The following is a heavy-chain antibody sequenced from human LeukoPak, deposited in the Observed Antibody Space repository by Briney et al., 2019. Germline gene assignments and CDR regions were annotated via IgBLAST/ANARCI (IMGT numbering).Heavy chain of an antibody. V-gene: IGHV4-59*01. Sequence: PSETLSLTCTVSGGSLSSYYWSWIRQPPGKGLEWIGYIYYSGSTNYSPSLKSRVTISVDTSKNQFSLKLSSVTAADTAVYYCARGSYGSGSYLSWGQGTLVTVSS. J-gene: IGHJ5*02. CDR2: IYYSGST. CDR3: ARGSYGSGSYLS. CDR1: GGSLSSYY. D-gene: IGHD3-10*01.